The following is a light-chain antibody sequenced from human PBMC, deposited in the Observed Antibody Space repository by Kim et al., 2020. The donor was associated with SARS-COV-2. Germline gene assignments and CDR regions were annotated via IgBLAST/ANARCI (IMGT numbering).Light chain of an antibody. Sequence: PGQSVTISCTGTSSDVGGYNYVSWYKQHPGKAPKLMIYDVSKRPSGVPDRFSGSKSGNTASLTISGLQAEDEADYYCCSYAGSCVVFGGGTQLTVL. CDR1: SSDVGGYNY. CDR3: CSYAGSCVV. J-gene: IGLJ2*01. V-gene: IGLV2-11*01. CDR2: DVS.